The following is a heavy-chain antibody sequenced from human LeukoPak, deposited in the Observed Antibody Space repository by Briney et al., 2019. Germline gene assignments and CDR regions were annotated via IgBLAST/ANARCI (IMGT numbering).Heavy chain of an antibody. CDR1: GYTFTDYT. CDR2: INGGSGNT. J-gene: IGHJ4*02. V-gene: IGHV1-3*01. D-gene: IGHD3-22*01. Sequence: ASVTVSCKASGYTFTDYTMHWLRQAPGQRLDWMGWINGGSGNTKYSPEFLGRVTITRDTSASTAYMELSSLRSEDTAVYYCANPRYDSSGYYYVDWGQGTLVTVSS. CDR3: ANPRYDSSGYYYVD.